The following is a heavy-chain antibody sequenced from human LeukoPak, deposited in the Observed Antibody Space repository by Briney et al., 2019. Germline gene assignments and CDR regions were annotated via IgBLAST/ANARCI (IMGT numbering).Heavy chain of an antibody. CDR2: ISGSGGST. CDR1: GFTFSSYA. Sequence: GGSLRLSCAASGFTFSSYAMSWVRQAPGKGLEWVSAISGSGGSTYYADSVKGRFTISRDNSKNTLYLQMNSLRAEDTAVYYCAKDDYHSSSWYYFDYWGQGTLVTVSS. CDR3: AKDDYHSSSWYYFDY. V-gene: IGHV3-23*01. D-gene: IGHD6-13*01. J-gene: IGHJ4*02.